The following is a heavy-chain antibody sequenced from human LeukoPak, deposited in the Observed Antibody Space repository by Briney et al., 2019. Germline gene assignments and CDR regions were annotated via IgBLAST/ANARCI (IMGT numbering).Heavy chain of an antibody. CDR2: IYTSGST. V-gene: IGHV4-61*02. Sequence: SETLSLTCTVSGGSISSGSYYWSWIRQPAGKGLEWIGRIYTSGSTNYNPSLKSRVTISVDTSKNQFSLKLSSVTAADTAVYYCARDEVVVVPAAGGINWFDPWGQGTLVTVSS. J-gene: IGHJ5*02. D-gene: IGHD2-2*01. CDR3: ARDEVVVVPAAGGINWFDP. CDR1: GGSISSGSYY.